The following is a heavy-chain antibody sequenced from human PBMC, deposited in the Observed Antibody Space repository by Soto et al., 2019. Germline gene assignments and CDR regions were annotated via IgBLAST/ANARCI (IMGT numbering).Heavy chain of an antibody. CDR3: ARGHYCGSGSPDV. CDR1: GGSISSGGYS. J-gene: IGHJ6*02. V-gene: IGHV4-30-2*01. Sequence: QLQLQESGSGLVKPSQTLSLTCAVSGGSISSGGYSWSWIRQPPGKGLEWIGYIYHSGSTYYNPSLQSGVXXSXDXXKNQFSLKLSSVTAADAAVYYCARGHYCGSGSPDVWGQGTAVTVSS. CDR2: IYHSGST. D-gene: IGHD3-10*01.